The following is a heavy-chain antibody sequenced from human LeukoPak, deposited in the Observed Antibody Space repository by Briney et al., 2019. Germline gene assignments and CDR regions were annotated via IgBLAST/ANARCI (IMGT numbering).Heavy chain of an antibody. CDR1: GGSISSSSFY. CDR3: ARDFRGGYDFWSGYYTPYYFDY. D-gene: IGHD3-3*01. Sequence: PSETLSLTCTVSGGSISSSSFYWGWIRQPPGKGLEWIGSIYYSGSTYYNPSLKSRVTISVDTSKNHFSLKLSSVTAADTAVYYCARDFRGGYDFWSGYYTPYYFDYWGQGTLVTVSP. CDR2: IYYSGST. J-gene: IGHJ4*02. V-gene: IGHV4-39*07.